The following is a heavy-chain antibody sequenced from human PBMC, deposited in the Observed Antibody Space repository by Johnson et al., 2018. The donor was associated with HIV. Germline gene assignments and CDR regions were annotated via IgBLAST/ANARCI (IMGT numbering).Heavy chain of an antibody. CDR1: GFTFSNAW. CDR3: ARGSRAAAGWGEFDI. J-gene: IGHJ3*02. D-gene: IGHD6-25*01. V-gene: IGHV3-9*01. CDR2: ICWNSGSI. Sequence: VQLVESGGGLVKPGGSLRLSCAASGFTFSNAWLSWVRQAPGKGLEWVCGICWNSGSIGYAYSVTGRFTISIDNAKNSLSLQMNSLRAEDTALYYCARGSRAAAGWGEFDIWGQGTKVTVSS.